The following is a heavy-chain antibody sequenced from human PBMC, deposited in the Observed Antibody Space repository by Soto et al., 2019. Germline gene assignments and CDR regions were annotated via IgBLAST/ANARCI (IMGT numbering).Heavy chain of an antibody. J-gene: IGHJ4*02. V-gene: IGHV3-23*01. D-gene: IGHD6-13*01. CDR2: ISGSVGST. CDR1: GFTFSDHG. Sequence: GGSLRLSCVGSGFTFSDHGMSWVRQAPGKGLEWVSAISGSVGSTFNADSVKGRFTISRDTSKNTLYLQMNSLRAKDTALYYCAKSFSSNWYDYFNSWGQGSLVTVSS. CDR3: AKSFSSNWYDYFNS.